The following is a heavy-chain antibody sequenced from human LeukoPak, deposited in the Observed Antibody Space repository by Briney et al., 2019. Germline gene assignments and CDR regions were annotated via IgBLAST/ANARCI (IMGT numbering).Heavy chain of an antibody. CDR3: AKGRIKMAQLSLAADAFHI. D-gene: IGHD5-24*01. V-gene: IGHV3-9*02. J-gene: IGHJ3*02. CDR1: GFTSDDYV. Sequence: GGSLRLSCAAPGFTSDDYVMHWVRQVPGKGLEWVSSISWEIGKRDYADSVKGRFTISRDNPKNLLHLQMNSLRTEDTAIYYCAKGRIKMAQLSLAADAFHIWGRGIMVTVSS. CDR2: ISWEIGKR.